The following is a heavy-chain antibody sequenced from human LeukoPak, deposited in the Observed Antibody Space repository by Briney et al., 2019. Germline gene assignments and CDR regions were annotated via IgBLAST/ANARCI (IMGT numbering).Heavy chain of an antibody. D-gene: IGHD4-17*01. CDR1: SGSISNYY. CDR3: ARLSGDYGYAKY. V-gene: IGHV4-59*08. CDR2: IYYSGST. J-gene: IGHJ1*01. Sequence: KPSETLSLTCTVSSGSISNYYWSWIRQPPGKGLEWIGYIYYSGSTYYNPSLKNRVTISVDTSKNQFSLRLSSMTAADTAVYYCARLSGDYGYAKYWGQGTLVTVSS.